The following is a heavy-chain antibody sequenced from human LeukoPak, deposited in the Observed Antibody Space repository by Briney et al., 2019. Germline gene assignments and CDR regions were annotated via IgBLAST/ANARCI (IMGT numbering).Heavy chain of an antibody. V-gene: IGHV3-30*02. CDR1: GFTFSSYG. CDR3: AKDPGFMVRGARGYFDY. D-gene: IGHD3-10*01. Sequence: GGSLRLPCAASGFTFSSYGMHWVRQAPGKGLEWVAFIRYDGSNKYYADSVKGRFTISRDNSKNTLYLQMNSLRAEDTAVYYCAKDPGFMVRGARGYFDYWGQGTLVTVSS. J-gene: IGHJ4*02. CDR2: IRYDGSNK.